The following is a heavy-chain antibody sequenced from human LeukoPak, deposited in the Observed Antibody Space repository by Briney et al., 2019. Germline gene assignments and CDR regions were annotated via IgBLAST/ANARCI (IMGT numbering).Heavy chain of an antibody. Sequence: ASVKVSCKASGYTFTSYAMHWVRQAPGQRLEWMGWINAGNGNTKYSQKFQGRVTITRDTSASTAYMELSSLRSEDTAVYYCARDSPLRAIMITFGGVIPTGDYWGQGTLVTVSS. D-gene: IGHD3-16*02. CDR3: ARDSPLRAIMITFGGVIPTGDY. CDR2: INAGNGNT. CDR1: GYTFTSYA. J-gene: IGHJ4*02. V-gene: IGHV1-3*01.